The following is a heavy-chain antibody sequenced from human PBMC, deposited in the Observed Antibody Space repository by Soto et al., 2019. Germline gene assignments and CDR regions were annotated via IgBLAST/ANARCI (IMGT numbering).Heavy chain of an antibody. D-gene: IGHD5-12*01. J-gene: IGHJ4*02. CDR2: ISYDGSNK. Sequence: GGSLRLSCAASGFTFSSYAMHWVRQAPGKGLEWVAVISYDGSNKYYADSVKGRFTISRDNSKNTLYLQMNSLRAEETAVYYCAREALDIVATPPDYWGQGTLVTVSS. CDR3: AREALDIVATPPDY. V-gene: IGHV3-30-3*01. CDR1: GFTFSSYA.